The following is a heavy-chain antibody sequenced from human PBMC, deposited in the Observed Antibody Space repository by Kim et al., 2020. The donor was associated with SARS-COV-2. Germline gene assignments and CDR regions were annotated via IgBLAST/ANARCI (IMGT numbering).Heavy chain of an antibody. CDR2: ISYDGSNK. D-gene: IGHD7-27*01. CDR1: GFTFSSYG. Sequence: GGSLRLSCAASGFTFSSYGMHWVRQAPGKGLEWVAVISYDGSNKYYADSVKGRFTISRDNSKNTLYLQMNSLRAEDTAVYYCAKIQLTGDVTVYYGMDVWGQGTTVTVSS. CDR3: AKIQLTGDVTVYYGMDV. V-gene: IGHV3-30*18. J-gene: IGHJ6*02.